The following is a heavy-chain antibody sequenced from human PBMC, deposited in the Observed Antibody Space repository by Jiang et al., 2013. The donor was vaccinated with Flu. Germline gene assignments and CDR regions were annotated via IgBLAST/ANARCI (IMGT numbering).Heavy chain of an antibody. J-gene: IGHJ3*01. CDR3: ARLPLSGGFDL. Sequence: LLKPSETLSLNCSVNGGSFTAYSWSWIRQPPGKGLEWIAEINPSGSTDYNPSLKSRVTISEDTSKNLFSLKLTSVTAADTAVHYCARLPLSGGFDLWGQGTMVTVSS. CDR1: GGSFTAYS. V-gene: IGHV4-34*01. D-gene: IGHD4-23*01. CDR2: INPSGST.